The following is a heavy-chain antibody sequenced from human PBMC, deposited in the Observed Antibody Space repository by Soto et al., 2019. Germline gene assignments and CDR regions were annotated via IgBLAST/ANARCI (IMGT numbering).Heavy chain of an antibody. Sequence: QVQLVQSGAEVKKPGASVKVSCKASGYTFTSYGISWVRQAPGQGLEGMGWISAYNGNTNYAQKLQGRVTMTTDTSTSTAYMELRSLRSDDTAGYYCARDGYYDFLSGYQKAGGNWFDPWCQVTLVTVSS. J-gene: IGHJ5*02. D-gene: IGHD3-3*01. CDR3: ARDGYYDFLSGYQKAGGNWFDP. V-gene: IGHV1-18*01. CDR2: ISAYNGNT. CDR1: GYTFTSYG.